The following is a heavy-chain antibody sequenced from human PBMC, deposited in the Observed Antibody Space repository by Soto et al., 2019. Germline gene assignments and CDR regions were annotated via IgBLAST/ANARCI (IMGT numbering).Heavy chain of an antibody. CDR3: ARSREPGVHYGLDV. J-gene: IGHJ6*02. V-gene: IGHV3-21*02. Sequence: EVQLVQSGGGLVKPGGSLRLSCAASGFTFSTFSMDWVRHAPGQGLEWVSSISSRSSYIYYADSVRGRFTVSRDNANNLLYLQMNSLRAEDTAVYYCARSREPGVHYGLDVWGPGTTVTVSS. CDR1: GFTFSTFS. D-gene: IGHD1-26*01. CDR2: ISSRSSYI.